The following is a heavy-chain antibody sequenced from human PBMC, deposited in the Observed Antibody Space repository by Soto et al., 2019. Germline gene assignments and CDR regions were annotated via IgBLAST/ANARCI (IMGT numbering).Heavy chain of an antibody. CDR3: ARGFSGYLYYYAF. V-gene: IGHV1-3*01. J-gene: IGHJ4*02. CDR1: GYTFTSYA. CDR2: INAGNGNT. D-gene: IGHD3-22*01. Sequence: GKVTCKASGYTFTSYAMHWGRQAPGQRLEWMGWINAGNGNTKYSQRFQGRVTITRDTSASTAYMELSSLRSEDTAVYYCARGFSGYLYYYAFCGQGTLVPVSA.